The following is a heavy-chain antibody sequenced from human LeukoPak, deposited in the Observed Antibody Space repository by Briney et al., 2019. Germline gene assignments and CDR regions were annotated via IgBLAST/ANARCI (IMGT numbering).Heavy chain of an antibody. D-gene: IGHD5-24*01. CDR2: IYYSGST. CDR3: ARVRRDGYNSPDY. Sequence: SETLSLTCSVSGGSITSYYWSWIRQPPGKGLECIGYIYYSGSTYYNPSLKSRVTISVDTSKNQFSLKLSSVTAADTAVYYCARVRRDGYNSPDYWGQGTLVTVSS. CDR1: GGSITSYY. J-gene: IGHJ4*02. V-gene: IGHV4-59*01.